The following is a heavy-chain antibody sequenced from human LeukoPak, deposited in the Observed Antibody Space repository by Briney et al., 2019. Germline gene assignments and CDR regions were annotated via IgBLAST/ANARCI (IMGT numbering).Heavy chain of an antibody. CDR3: ARGPTRYYFDC. J-gene: IGHJ4*02. V-gene: IGHV4-34*01. Sequence: PSETLSLTCAVYGGSFSGYYWSWIRQPPGKGLEWIGEINHSGSTNYNPSLKSRVTISVDTSKNQFSLGLSSVTAADTAVYYCARGPTRYYFDCWGQGTLVTV. CDR1: GGSFSGYY. CDR2: INHSGST.